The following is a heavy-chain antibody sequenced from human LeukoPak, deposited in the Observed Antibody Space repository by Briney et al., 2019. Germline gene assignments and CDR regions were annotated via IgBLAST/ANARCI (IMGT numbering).Heavy chain of an antibody. J-gene: IGHJ6*03. CDR1: GFTFNLYW. CDR2: IKQDGSEK. Sequence: GGALRLSCVAAGFTFNLYWMNWVREAPGKELEWVANIKQDGSEKYCVDCVKGRFTISRDNAKNSLYLQMNSLRAEDTPVYYCASDTYSGGYWDYYYYYMDLWGQGTTVTISS. D-gene: IGHD1-26*01. V-gene: IGHV3-7*01. CDR3: ASDTYSGGYWDYYYYYMDL.